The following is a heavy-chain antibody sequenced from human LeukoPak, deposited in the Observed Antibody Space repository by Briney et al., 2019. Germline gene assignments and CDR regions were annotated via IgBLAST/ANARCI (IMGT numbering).Heavy chain of an antibody. D-gene: IGHD2-21*01. CDR3: SRVMGDCGSVMCYKGYLDS. CDR1: GAAMNSGDYY. J-gene: IGHJ4*02. CDR2: IHYNGAT. V-gene: IGHV4-30-4*08. Sequence: PSETLSLTCSVSGAAMNSGDYYWTWIRQSPGMGLEWIAYIHYNGATYYNPSLKSRLSVSLDTSRNQFSLNLNSVTAADTAVYFCSRVMGDCGSVMCYKGYLDSWGQGTLVTVSS.